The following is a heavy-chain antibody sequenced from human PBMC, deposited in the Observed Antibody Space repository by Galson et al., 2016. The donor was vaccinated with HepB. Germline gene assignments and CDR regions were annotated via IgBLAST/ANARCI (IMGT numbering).Heavy chain of an antibody. V-gene: IGHV4-39*02. Sequence: SETLSLTCTVSGGSIINNRYYWGWIRQPPGKGLEWIANIYYNGNTYYNPSLKSRVTIAMDTSESHFSLNLNSMTASDTAIYYCAREPRGNNWDYFDSWGQGALVTVSS. J-gene: IGHJ4*02. CDR3: AREPRGNNWDYFDS. CDR1: GGSIINNRYY. D-gene: IGHD1-1*01. CDR2: IYYNGNT.